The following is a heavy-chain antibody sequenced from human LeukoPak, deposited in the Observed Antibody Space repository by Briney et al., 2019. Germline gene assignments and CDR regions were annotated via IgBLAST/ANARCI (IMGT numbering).Heavy chain of an antibody. Sequence: GGSLRLSCAASGFTFSSYAMSWVRQAPGKGLEWVSAITGTGGSTYYADSVKGRFTISRDNSKNTLYRQMNSLRAEDTAVYYCATRGYCSGTSCYAPQPWGQGTLVTVSS. CDR2: ITGTGGST. CDR1: GFTFSSYA. CDR3: ATRGYCSGTSCYAPQP. J-gene: IGHJ5*02. V-gene: IGHV3-23*01. D-gene: IGHD2-2*01.